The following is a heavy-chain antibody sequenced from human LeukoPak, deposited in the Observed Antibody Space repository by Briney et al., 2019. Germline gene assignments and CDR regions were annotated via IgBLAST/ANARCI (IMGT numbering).Heavy chain of an antibody. V-gene: IGHV3-7*01. D-gene: IGHD6-19*01. CDR2: IKQDGSEK. Sequence: GGSLRLSCAASGFTFSSYWMSWVRQAPGKGLEWVANIKQDGSEKYYVDSVKGRFTISRDNAKNSLYLQMNSLRAEDTAVYYCARSGWYTYYYYYMDVWGKGTTVTISS. J-gene: IGHJ6*03. CDR3: ARSGWYTYYYYYMDV. CDR1: GFTFSSYW.